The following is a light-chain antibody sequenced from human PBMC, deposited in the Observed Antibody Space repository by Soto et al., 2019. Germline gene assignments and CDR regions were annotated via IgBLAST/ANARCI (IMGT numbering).Light chain of an antibody. Sequence: IVMTQSPDSLAVSLGERATINCKSSQSLLYSSNNKNPLAWYQQKPGQPPKLLIYWASTRESGVPHRFRGSGSGTDFTLTITSLQAEDVAVYYGQQYYTTPVTFGQGTKVEIK. CDR1: QSLLYSSNNKNP. CDR3: QQYYTTPVT. J-gene: IGKJ1*01. CDR2: WAS. V-gene: IGKV4-1*01.